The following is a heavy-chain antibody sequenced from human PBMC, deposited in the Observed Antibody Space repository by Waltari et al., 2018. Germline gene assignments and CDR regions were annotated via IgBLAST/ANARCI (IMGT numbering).Heavy chain of an antibody. CDR3: ARGIWDGSGHNYGIFYFDQ. CDR1: GFTVITNY. D-gene: IGHD4-17*01. Sequence: EVQLVESGGGLVQPGGSLRLSCAASGFTVITNYMSWVRQAPGKGLEWVPGLYSGGTTYSADSVKGRFTISRDTSKNTVYLQMNNLRTEDTAVYYCARGIWDGSGHNYGIFYFDQWGQGTLATVSS. V-gene: IGHV3-53*01. J-gene: IGHJ4*02. CDR2: LYSGGTT.